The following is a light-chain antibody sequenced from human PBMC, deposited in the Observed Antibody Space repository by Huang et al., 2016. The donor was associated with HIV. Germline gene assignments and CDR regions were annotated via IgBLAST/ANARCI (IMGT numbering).Light chain of an antibody. V-gene: IGKV1-NL1*01. CDR1: QAISNS. J-gene: IGKJ1*01. CDR2: STS. CDR3: QQYYGTPT. Sequence: DIQMTQSPSSLSPSIGDRVTIPCRASQAISNSLAWYQQKPGKAPKLLLHSTSSLENGVPSRFSGSGSGADYTLTISSLQPEDFATYYCQQYYGTPTFGQGTRVEIK.